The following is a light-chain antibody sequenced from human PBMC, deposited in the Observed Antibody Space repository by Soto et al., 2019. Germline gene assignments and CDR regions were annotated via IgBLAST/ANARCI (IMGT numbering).Light chain of an antibody. CDR2: GAS. CDR1: QSVSSSY. J-gene: IGKJ1*01. V-gene: IGKV3-20*01. Sequence: EIVLTQSPGTLSLSPGERATLSCRASQSVSSSYLAWYQQKPGQAPRLLIYGASSRATGIPDRFSGSGSGTDFTLTISRLEPEDFAVYYCQQYGRSPGTFGQGTTVEIK. CDR3: QQYGRSPGT.